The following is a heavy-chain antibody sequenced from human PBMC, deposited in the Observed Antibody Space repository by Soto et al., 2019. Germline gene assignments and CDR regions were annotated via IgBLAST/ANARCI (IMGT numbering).Heavy chain of an antibody. CDR1: GGTFSSYA. V-gene: IGHV1-69*13. Sequence: SVKVSCKASGGTFSSYAISWVRQAPGQGLEWMGGIIPIFGTANYAQKFQGRVTITADESTSTAYMELSSLRSEDTAVYYCARYRTRAPLAFDIWGQGTMLTVSS. CDR3: ARYRTRAPLAFDI. CDR2: IIPIFGTA. D-gene: IGHD3-16*02. J-gene: IGHJ3*02.